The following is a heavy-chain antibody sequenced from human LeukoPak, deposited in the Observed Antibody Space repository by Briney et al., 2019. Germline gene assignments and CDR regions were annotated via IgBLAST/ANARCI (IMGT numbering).Heavy chain of an antibody. CDR1: GFIFSSYT. V-gene: IGHV3-48*01. D-gene: IGHD6-13*01. CDR2: ISNSGSAL. CDR3: ARPAPGTYSTFDY. Sequence: GGSLRLSCAASGFIFSSYTMNWVRQAPGKGLEWVSYISNSGSALNYADSVKGRFTISRDNAKNSLYLQMSSLRAEDTAVYYCARPAPGTYSTFDYWGPGTLVTVSS. J-gene: IGHJ4*02.